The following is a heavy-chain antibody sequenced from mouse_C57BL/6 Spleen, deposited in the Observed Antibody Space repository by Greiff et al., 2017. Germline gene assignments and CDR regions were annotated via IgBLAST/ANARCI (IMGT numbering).Heavy chain of an antibody. D-gene: IGHD3-1*01. V-gene: IGHV3-6*01. CDR2: ISYDGSN. Sequence: DVQLQESGPGLVKPSQSLSLTCSVTGYSITSGYYWNWIRQFPGNKREWMGYISYDGSNNYNPSLKNRTTITRDTSKIQFFLKLNSVTAEYTSTYYCARGHFAYWGQGTLVTVSA. CDR1: GYSITSGYY. CDR3: ARGHFAY. J-gene: IGHJ3*01.